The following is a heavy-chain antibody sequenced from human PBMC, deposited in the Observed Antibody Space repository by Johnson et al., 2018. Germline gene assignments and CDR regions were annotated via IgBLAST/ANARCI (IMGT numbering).Heavy chain of an antibody. D-gene: IGHD2-2*01. CDR3: AREVVPAAMPDYYYYYMDV. V-gene: IGHV3-11*04. J-gene: IGHJ6*03. Sequence: QVQLVQSGGGLVKPGGSLRLSCAASGFTFSDYYMSWIRQAPGKGLEWVSYISSSGSTIYYADSVKGRFTISRDNAKNSLYLQMNTLRAEDTAGYYCAREVVPAAMPDYYYYYMDVWGKGTTVTVSS. CDR1: GFTFSDYY. CDR2: ISSSGSTI.